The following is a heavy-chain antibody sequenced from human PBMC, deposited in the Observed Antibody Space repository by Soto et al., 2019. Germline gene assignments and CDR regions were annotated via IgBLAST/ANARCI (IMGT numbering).Heavy chain of an antibody. D-gene: IGHD5-18*01. CDR3: ARGRRGYSYGYLDD. J-gene: IGHJ4*02. V-gene: IGHV4-34*01. CDR2: INHSGST. Sequence: QVQLQQWGAGLLKPSETLSLTCAVYGGSFSGYYWSWIRQPPGKGLEWIGEINHSGSTNYKPSLKSRVTISVDTYKNQFSLKLSSVTAADTAVYYCARGRRGYSYGYLDDGGQGTLVTVSS. CDR1: GGSFSGYY.